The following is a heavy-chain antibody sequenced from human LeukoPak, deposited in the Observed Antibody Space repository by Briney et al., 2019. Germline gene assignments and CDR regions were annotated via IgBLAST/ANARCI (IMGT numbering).Heavy chain of an antibody. CDR1: GGTFSSYA. D-gene: IGHD2-15*01. CDR2: IIPIFGTA. CDR3: ARDGRVAADSYYYYYYMDV. Sequence: GASVKVSCKASGGTFSSYAISWVRQAPGQGLEWMGGIIPIFGTANYAQKFQGRVTITADKSTSTAYMELSSLRSEDTAVYYCARDGRVAADSYYYYYYMDVWGKGTTVTVSS. J-gene: IGHJ6*03. V-gene: IGHV1-69*06.